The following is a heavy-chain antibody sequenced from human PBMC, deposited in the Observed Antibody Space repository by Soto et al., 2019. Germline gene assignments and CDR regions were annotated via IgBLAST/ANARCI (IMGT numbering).Heavy chain of an antibody. V-gene: IGHV4-34*01. CDR3: ARGRPAAAGIYYFDY. Sequence: QVQLQQWGAGLLKPSETLSLTCAVYGGSFSGYYWSWIRQPPGKGLEWIGEINHSGSTNYNPSLKSRVTISVDTSKNQFSLKLSSETAADTAVYYCARGRPAAAGIYYFDYWGQGTLVTVSS. CDR2: INHSGST. J-gene: IGHJ4*02. CDR1: GGSFSGYY. D-gene: IGHD6-13*01.